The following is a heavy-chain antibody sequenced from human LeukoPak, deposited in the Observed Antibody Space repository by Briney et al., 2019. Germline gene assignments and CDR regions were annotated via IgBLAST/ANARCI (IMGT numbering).Heavy chain of an antibody. CDR2: IIAANGNT. Sequence: ASVKVSCKTSGYTFTAYALHWVRQAPGQRLEWMGWIIAANGNTKYSQKFPGRVTISGDTSASTAYMEMKNLTYEDTAVYYCASGPDYYDSGSYLPSWGQGTLVTVSS. CDR3: ASGPDYYDSGSYLPS. D-gene: IGHD3-10*01. J-gene: IGHJ5*02. V-gene: IGHV1-3*01. CDR1: GYTFTAYA.